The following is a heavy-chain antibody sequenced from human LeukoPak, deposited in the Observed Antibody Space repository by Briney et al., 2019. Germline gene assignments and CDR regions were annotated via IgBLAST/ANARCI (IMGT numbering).Heavy chain of an antibody. D-gene: IGHD3-10*01. V-gene: IGHV4-39*01. CDR1: GGSISSSSSY. CDR3: ARLVWFEDRYFDY. Sequence: SETLSLTCTVSGGSISSSSSYWGWIRQPPGEGLEWIGNIYYSGSTYYNPSLKSRVTISVDTSKNQFSLKLSSVTAADTAMYYCARLVWFEDRYFDYWGQGTLVTVSS. J-gene: IGHJ4*02. CDR2: IYYSGST.